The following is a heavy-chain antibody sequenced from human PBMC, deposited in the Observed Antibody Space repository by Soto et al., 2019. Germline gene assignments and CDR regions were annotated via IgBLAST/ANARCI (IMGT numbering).Heavy chain of an antibody. J-gene: IGHJ3*01. CDR2: IKGDASSM. D-gene: IGHD3-10*01. CDR3: ARGIPGHYGFDV. Sequence: EVQLVESGGGLVQAGESLRLSCEASGFTFSNYWMHWVRQVPGKGLVWVSRIKGDASSMNYADSVKGRFTISRDNAKNTVFLQMDSLGAEDTAVYYCARGIPGHYGFDVWGQGTMVTVSS. CDR1: GFTFSNYW. V-gene: IGHV3-74*01.